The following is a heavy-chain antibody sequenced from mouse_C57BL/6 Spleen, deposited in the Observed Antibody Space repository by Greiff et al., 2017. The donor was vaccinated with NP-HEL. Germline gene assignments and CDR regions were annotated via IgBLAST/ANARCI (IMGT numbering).Heavy chain of an antibody. V-gene: IGHV1-52*01. CDR3: ARRGIYYDYDGYYFDY. J-gene: IGHJ2*01. Sequence: QVQLKQPGAELVRPGSSVKLSCKASGYTFTSYWMHWVKQRPIQGLEWIGNIDPSDSETHYNQKFKDKATLTVDKSSSTAYMQLSSLTSEDSAVYYCARRGIYYDYDGYYFDYWGQGTTLTVSS. CDR1: GYTFTSYW. CDR2: IDPSDSET. D-gene: IGHD2-4*01.